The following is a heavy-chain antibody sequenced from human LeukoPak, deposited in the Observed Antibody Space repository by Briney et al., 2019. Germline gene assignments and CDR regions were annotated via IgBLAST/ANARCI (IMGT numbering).Heavy chain of an antibody. CDR3: ASPSGYSGYGFVY. CDR2: IYYSGST. Sequence: SETLSLTCTVSGGSISSGDYYWSWIRQPPGQGLEWIGYIYYSGSTYYNPSLKSRVTISVDTSKNQFSLKLSSVTAADTAVYYCASPSGYSGYGFVYWGQGTLVTVSS. J-gene: IGHJ4*02. CDR1: GGSISSGDYY. V-gene: IGHV4-30-4*01. D-gene: IGHD5-12*01.